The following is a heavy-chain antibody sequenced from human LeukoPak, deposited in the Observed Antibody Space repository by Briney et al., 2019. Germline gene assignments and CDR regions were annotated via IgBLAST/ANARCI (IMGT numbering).Heavy chain of an antibody. J-gene: IGHJ3*02. CDR2: IYHKGNT. V-gene: IGHV4-30-2*01. Sequence: SETLSLTCTVSGGSISSVIYYWTWIQQPPGKGLEWIGYIYHKGNTYYNVSLMSRVTISDDRSTNQFSLRLNSVTAADTAVYYCARGGYYGSGVDAFDIWGQGTMVTVSS. CDR3: ARGGYYGSGVDAFDI. CDR1: GGSISSVIYY. D-gene: IGHD3-10*01.